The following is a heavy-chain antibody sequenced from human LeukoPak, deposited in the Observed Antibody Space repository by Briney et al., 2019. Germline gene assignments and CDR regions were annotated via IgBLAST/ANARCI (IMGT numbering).Heavy chain of an antibody. Sequence: ASVKVSCRASGYTFTSYYMHWVRQAPGQGLEWMGIINPSGGSTSYAQKFQGRVTMTRDTSTSTVYMELSSLRSEDTAVYYCARRDTAMVRGGAFDIWGQGTMVTVSS. D-gene: IGHD5-18*01. CDR3: ARRDTAMVRGGAFDI. J-gene: IGHJ3*02. V-gene: IGHV1-46*01. CDR1: GYTFTSYY. CDR2: INPSGGST.